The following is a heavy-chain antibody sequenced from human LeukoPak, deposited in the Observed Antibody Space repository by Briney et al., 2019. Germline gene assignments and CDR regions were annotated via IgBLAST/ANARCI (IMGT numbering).Heavy chain of an antibody. CDR1: GYTFTSYY. Sequence: ASVKVSCKASGYTFTSYYMHWVRQAPGQGLEWMGIINPGGGSTSYAQKFQGRVTMTRDTSTSTVYMELSSLRSEDTAVYYCARVPRYYYDSSGYYRYDAFDIWGQGTMVTVSS. V-gene: IGHV1-46*01. J-gene: IGHJ3*02. CDR2: INPGGGST. CDR3: ARVPRYYYDSSGYYRYDAFDI. D-gene: IGHD3-22*01.